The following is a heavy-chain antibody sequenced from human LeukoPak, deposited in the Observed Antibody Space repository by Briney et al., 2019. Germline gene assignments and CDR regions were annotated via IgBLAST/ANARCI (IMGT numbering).Heavy chain of an antibody. Sequence: SETLFLTCTVSGGSIGSYYWSWIRQPPGKGLEWIGYIYYSGSTNYNPSLKSRVTISVDTSKNQFSLRLSSVTAADTAVYYCARGTVTTFDYWGQGTLVTVSS. V-gene: IGHV4-59*01. CDR3: ARGTVTTFDY. D-gene: IGHD4-17*01. J-gene: IGHJ4*02. CDR1: GGSIGSYY. CDR2: IYYSGST.